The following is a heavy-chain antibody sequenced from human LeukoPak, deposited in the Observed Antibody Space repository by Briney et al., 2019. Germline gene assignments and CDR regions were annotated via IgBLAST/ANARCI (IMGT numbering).Heavy chain of an antibody. V-gene: IGHV3-43*02. CDR2: ISGDGGST. CDR3: ARESETSGWYDY. D-gene: IGHD6-19*01. J-gene: IGHJ4*02. Sequence: GGSLRLSCAAPGFIFYNYAIHWVRQAPGKGLEWVSLISGDGGSTFYADSVRGRFTISRDNTRKSLSLQMSSLRSEDTALYYCARESETSGWYDYWGQGTLVTVSS. CDR1: GFIFYNYA.